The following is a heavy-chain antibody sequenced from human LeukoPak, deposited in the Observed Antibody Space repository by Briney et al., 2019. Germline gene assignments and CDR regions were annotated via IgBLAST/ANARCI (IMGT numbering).Heavy chain of an antibody. V-gene: IGHV3-48*03. J-gene: IGHJ5*02. CDR3: ARSLVVGANPYH. CDR1: GFPFSSYE. Sequence: HSGGSLRLSCAASGFPFSSYEMNWVRQAPGKGLEWVSYISSSGNAIYYADSVKGRFTISRDNAKNSLYLQLNSLRAEDTAVYYCARSLVVGANPYHWGQGTLVTVSS. CDR2: ISSSGNAI. D-gene: IGHD1-26*01.